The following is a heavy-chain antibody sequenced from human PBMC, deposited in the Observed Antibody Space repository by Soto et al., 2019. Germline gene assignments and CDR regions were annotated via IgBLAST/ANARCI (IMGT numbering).Heavy chain of an antibody. J-gene: IGHJ5*02. CDR3: VRAHELGFSNWFDP. CDR2: INPHSGAT. D-gene: IGHD1-7*01. Sequence: GXAVKVSYKASGYFFIANYIHWVRQAPGQGLEWLGWINPHSGATNYAQKFLGRVTMSADTSASTAYMDLARLKSDDTAVYYRVRAHELGFSNWFDPCGRGTLVTVSS. V-gene: IGHV1-2*02. CDR1: GYFFIANY.